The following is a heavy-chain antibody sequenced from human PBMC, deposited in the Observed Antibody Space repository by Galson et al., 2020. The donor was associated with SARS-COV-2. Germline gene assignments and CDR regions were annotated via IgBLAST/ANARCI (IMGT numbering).Heavy chain of an antibody. CDR1: GFPFSSHA. J-gene: IGHJ4*02. CDR2: IWHDGSNK. D-gene: IGHD6-25*01. CDR3: ARGGQRLAESRLDY. Sequence: QLGESLKISCAASGFPFSSHAIHWVRQAPGKGLEWVAFIWHDGSNKYYSDSVRGRFTISRDNSQNTLFLQMNSLRADDTGIYYCARGGQRLAESRLDYWGQGTLVTVSS. V-gene: IGHV3-33*01.